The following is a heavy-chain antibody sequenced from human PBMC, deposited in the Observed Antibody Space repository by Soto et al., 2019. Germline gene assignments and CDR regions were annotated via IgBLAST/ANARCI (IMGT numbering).Heavy chain of an antibody. V-gene: IGHV4-59*01. J-gene: IGHJ4*02. D-gene: IGHD5-18*01. Sequence: SETLSLTCTVSGGSISSYYWSWIRQPPGKGLERIGYVYYSGITNYNPSLKSRVTISVDTSKNQFSLKLSSVTAADTAVYYCARKPRGYSYGYDYWGQGILVTVSS. CDR3: ARKPRGYSYGYDY. CDR2: VYYSGIT. CDR1: GGSISSYY.